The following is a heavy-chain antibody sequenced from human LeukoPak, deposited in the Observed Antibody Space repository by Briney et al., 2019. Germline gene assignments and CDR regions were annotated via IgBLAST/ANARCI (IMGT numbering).Heavy chain of an antibody. Sequence: SETLSLTCTVSLGGSISNYYLSWIRQSAVKGLEWIGRIYTGGSTNYNPSLRGRVTISVDTSKNQFSLKLSSVTAADTAVYYCARVNRATWIRALGAFDIWGQGTMVTVSS. CDR3: ARVNRATWIRALGAFDI. CDR1: LGGSISNYY. D-gene: IGHD5-18*01. J-gene: IGHJ3*02. V-gene: IGHV4-4*07. CDR2: IYTGGST.